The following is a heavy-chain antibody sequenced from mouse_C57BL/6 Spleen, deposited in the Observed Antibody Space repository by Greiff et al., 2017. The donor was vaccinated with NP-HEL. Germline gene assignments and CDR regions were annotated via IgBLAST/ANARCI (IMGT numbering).Heavy chain of an antibody. CDR3: AREKANWDAMDY. Sequence: EVKLVESGGGLVKPGGSLKLSCAASGFTFSSYTMSWVRQTPEKRLEWVATISGGGGNTYYPDSVKGRFTISRDNAKNTLYLQMSSLRSEDTALYYCAREKANWDAMDYWGQGTSVTVSS. D-gene: IGHD4-1*01. J-gene: IGHJ4*01. CDR1: GFTFSSYT. CDR2: ISGGGGNT. V-gene: IGHV5-9*01.